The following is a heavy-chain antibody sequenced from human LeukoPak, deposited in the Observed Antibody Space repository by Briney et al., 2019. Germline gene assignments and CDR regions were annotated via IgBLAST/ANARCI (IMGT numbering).Heavy chain of an antibody. D-gene: IGHD3-10*01. CDR3: ARTTGRGALSFDP. J-gene: IGHJ5*02. CDR1: GGSISGYY. V-gene: IGHV4-59*08. Sequence: SETLSLTCSVPGGSISGYYWSWIRQPPGKGLEWIGYIYYTGSTNYNPSLKSRVTISVDTSKNQFSLKLSSVTAADTAVYYCARTTGRGALSFDPWGQGTLVTVSS. CDR2: IYYTGST.